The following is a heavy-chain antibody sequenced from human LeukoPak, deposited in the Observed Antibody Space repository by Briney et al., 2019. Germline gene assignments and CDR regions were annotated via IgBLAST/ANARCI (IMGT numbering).Heavy chain of an antibody. Sequence: PGGSLRLSCAASVFTFSSDWMSWVRQAPGKGLEWVDNIKQDGSEKYYVDSVKGRFTISRDNAKNSLYLQMNSLRAEDTAVYYCARGIVATSVWGQGTLATVSS. J-gene: IGHJ4*02. CDR2: IKQDGSEK. D-gene: IGHD5-12*01. V-gene: IGHV3-7*01. CDR3: ARGIVATSV. CDR1: VFTFSSDW.